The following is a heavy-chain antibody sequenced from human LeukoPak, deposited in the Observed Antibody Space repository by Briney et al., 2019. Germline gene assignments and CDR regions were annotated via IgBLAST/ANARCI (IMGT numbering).Heavy chain of an antibody. CDR3: ARAFGSSGWYSVFGY. CDR2: ISSNGGST. CDR1: GFTFSSYA. V-gene: IGHV3-64*01. D-gene: IGHD6-19*01. J-gene: IGHJ4*02. Sequence: PGGSLRLSCAASGFTFSSYAMHWVRQAPGKGLEYVSAISSNGGSTYYANSVKGRFTISRDNSKNTLYLQMGSLRAEDMAVYYCARAFGSSGWYSVFGYWGQGTLVTVSS.